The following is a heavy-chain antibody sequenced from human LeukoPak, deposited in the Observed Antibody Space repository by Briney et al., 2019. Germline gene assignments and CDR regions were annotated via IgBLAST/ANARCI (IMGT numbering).Heavy chain of an antibody. D-gene: IGHD3-22*01. V-gene: IGHV3-7*01. CDR2: IKQDGSEK. J-gene: IGHJ4*02. CDR3: ARAKDGSGYYLLGY. CDR1: GFTFSSYW. Sequence: GGSLRLSCAASGFTFSSYWMSWVRQAPGKGLEWVANIKQDGSEKYYVDSVKGRFTISRDNAKNSLYLQMNSLRAEDTAVYYCARAKDGSGYYLLGYWGQGTLVTVSS.